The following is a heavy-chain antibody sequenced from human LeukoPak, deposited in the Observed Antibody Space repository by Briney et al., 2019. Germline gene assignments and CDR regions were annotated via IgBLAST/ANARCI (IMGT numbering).Heavy chain of an antibody. Sequence: GGSLGLSCAASGFTFSSYAMSWVRQAPGKGLEWVSAISGSGGSTYYADSVKGRFTISRDNSKNTLYLQMNSLRAEDTAVYYCAKESAGQDYYYGMDVWGQGTTVTVSS. CDR1: GFTFSSYA. D-gene: IGHD6-25*01. J-gene: IGHJ6*02. CDR2: ISGSGGST. V-gene: IGHV3-23*01. CDR3: AKESAGQDYYYGMDV.